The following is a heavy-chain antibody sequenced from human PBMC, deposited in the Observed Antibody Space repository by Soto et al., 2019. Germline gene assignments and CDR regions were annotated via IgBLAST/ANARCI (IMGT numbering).Heavy chain of an antibody. J-gene: IGHJ4*02. CDR3: ARDCIVGATSLGY. CDR1: GFTFSSYG. CDR2: IWYDGSNK. D-gene: IGHD1-26*01. Sequence: QVQLVESGGGVVQPGRSLRLSCAASGFTFSSYGMHWVRQAPGKGLEWVAVIWYDGSNKYYADSVKGRFTIARDNSKNTLYLQMNSLRAEDTAVYYCARDCIVGATSLGYLGQGTLVTVSS. V-gene: IGHV3-33*01.